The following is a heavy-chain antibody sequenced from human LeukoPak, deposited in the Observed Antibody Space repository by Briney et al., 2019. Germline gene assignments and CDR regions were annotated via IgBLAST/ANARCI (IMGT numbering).Heavy chain of an antibody. V-gene: IGHV3-23*01. Sequence: GASLRLSCAASGFTFSSYAMSWVRQAPGKGLKWVSTISGSGGGTYYADSVKGRFTISRDNSKNTLYLQMNSLRAEDTAVYYCAKGGDGRYYDSSGSFFYYYGMDVWGQGTTVTVSS. CDR2: ISGSGGGT. CDR3: AKGGDGRYYDSSGSFFYYYGMDV. J-gene: IGHJ6*02. CDR1: GFTFSSYA. D-gene: IGHD3-22*01.